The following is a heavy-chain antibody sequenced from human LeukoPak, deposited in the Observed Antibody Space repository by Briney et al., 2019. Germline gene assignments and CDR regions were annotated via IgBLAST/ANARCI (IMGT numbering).Heavy chain of an antibody. V-gene: IGHV3-23*01. CDR3: ARDLMGIAYRGAFYY. CDR2: ISGSGGST. D-gene: IGHD6-13*01. J-gene: IGHJ4*02. CDR1: GFTFSSYA. Sequence: GGTLRLSCAASGFTFSSYAMSWVRQAPGKGLEWVSAISGSGGSTYYADSVKGRFTISRDNSKNTLYLQMNSLRAEDTAVYYCARDLMGIAYRGAFYYWGQGTLVTVSS.